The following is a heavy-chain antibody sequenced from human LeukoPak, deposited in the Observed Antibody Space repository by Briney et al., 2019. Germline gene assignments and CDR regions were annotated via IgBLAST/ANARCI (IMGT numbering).Heavy chain of an antibody. CDR3: IRDYGDNKGDY. D-gene: IGHD4-23*01. Sequence: SLRLSCAASGFTFGDYAVIWVRQAPGKGLEWVGFIRSKAYGGTTEYAASVKGRFTISRDDSNSSAYLQMNSLKTEDTAVYYCIRDYGDNKGDYWGYGTPVTVSS. CDR2: IRSKAYGGTT. CDR1: GFTFGDYA. V-gene: IGHV3-49*04. J-gene: IGHJ4*01.